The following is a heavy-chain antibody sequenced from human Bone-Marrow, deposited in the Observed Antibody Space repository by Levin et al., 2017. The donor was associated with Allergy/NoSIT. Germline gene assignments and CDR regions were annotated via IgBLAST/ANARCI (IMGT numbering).Heavy chain of an antibody. J-gene: IGHJ4*02. Sequence: SCEVSGFAFEDFAMHWVRQAPGKGLEWVAGVSWNSGTIAYADSVQGRFTISRDNAKGSVHLQMDSLRTEDTAFYYCADGRYYDFWSGYFRYWSQGTLVTVSS. D-gene: IGHD3-3*01. V-gene: IGHV3-9*01. CDR2: VSWNSGTI. CDR3: ADGRYYDFWSGYFRY. CDR1: GFAFEDFA.